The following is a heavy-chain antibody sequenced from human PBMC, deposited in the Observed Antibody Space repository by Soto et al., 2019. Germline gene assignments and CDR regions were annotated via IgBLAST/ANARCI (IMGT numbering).Heavy chain of an antibody. CDR3: ARENQYDILTGYPQSYYYYGMDV. J-gene: IGHJ6*02. D-gene: IGHD3-9*01. CDR2: INPNSGGT. Sequence: ASVKVSCKASGYTFTGYYMHWVRQAPGQGLEWMGWINPNSGGTNYAQKFQGWVTMTRDTSISTAYMELSRLRSDDTAVYYCARENQYDILTGYPQSYYYYGMDVWGQGTTVTVSS. CDR1: GYTFTGYY. V-gene: IGHV1-2*04.